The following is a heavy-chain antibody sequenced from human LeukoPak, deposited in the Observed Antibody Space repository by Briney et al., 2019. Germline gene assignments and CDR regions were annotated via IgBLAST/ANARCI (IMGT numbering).Heavy chain of an antibody. V-gene: IGHV3-30*18. D-gene: IGHD1-14*01. CDR3: AKDLIAGAPDYFDS. CDR1: GFTFTIYA. J-gene: IGHJ4*02. Sequence: GGSLRLSCTVSGFTFTIYATHWVRQAPGKGLEWVAATDGSNTFYADSVKGRFNLSSDKSKNTLYLQMNNLRVEDTAVYYCAKDLIAGAPDYFDSWGQGTLVTVSS. CDR2: TDGSNT.